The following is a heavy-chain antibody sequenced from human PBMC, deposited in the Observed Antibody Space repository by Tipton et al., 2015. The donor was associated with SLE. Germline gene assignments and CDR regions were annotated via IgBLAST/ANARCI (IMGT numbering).Heavy chain of an antibody. CDR1: GGSISISY. V-gene: IGHV4-4*07. CDR2: IYCSGRT. CDR3: ARHSQNVLLWFGESGDAFDI. D-gene: IGHD3-10*01. J-gene: IGHJ3*02. Sequence: TLSLTCAVSGGSISISYWSWIRQPAGRGLEWIGRIYCSGRTNYNPSLKRRVTKSVDTSKNQFFLKLSSVTAADTAVYYCARHSQNVLLWFGESGDAFDIWGQGTMVTVSS.